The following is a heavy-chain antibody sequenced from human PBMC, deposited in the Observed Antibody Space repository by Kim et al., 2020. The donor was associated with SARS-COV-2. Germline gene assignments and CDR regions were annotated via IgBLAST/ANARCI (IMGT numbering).Heavy chain of an antibody. V-gene: IGHV3-11*01. CDR3: VRDSDNGATMKRAFDN. D-gene: IGHD5-12*01. CDR1: GFTFSDYY. J-gene: IGHJ4*02. CDR2: ISSSGSII. Sequence: GGSLRLSCAASGFTFSDYYMSWIRQAPGKGLEWVSYISSSGSIIYYADSVKGRFTISRDNAKNSLYLQMNSLRAEDTALYYCVRDSDNGATMKRAFDNWGQRALVSASS.